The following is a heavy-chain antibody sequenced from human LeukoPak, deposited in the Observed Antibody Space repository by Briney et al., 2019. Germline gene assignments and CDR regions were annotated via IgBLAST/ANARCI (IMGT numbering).Heavy chain of an antibody. Sequence: ASVKVSCKASGYTFTSCGISWVRQAPGQGLEWMGWISAYNGNTNYAQKLQGRVTMTTDTSTSTAYMELRSLRSDDTAVYYCARPSRRGSIAAAVDYWGQGTLVTVSS. J-gene: IGHJ4*02. D-gene: IGHD6-13*01. CDR3: ARPSRRGSIAAAVDY. CDR1: GYTFTSCG. CDR2: ISAYNGNT. V-gene: IGHV1-18*01.